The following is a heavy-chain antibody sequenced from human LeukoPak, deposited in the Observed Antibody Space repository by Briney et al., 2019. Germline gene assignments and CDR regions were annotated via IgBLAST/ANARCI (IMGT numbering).Heavy chain of an antibody. Sequence: SETLSLTCTVSGGSISSSSYYWGWIRQPPGKGLEWIGSIYYSGSTYYNPSLKSRVTISVDTSKNQFSLKLSSVTAADTAVYYCAITYYYDSSGSDAFDIWGQGTMVTVSS. CDR1: GGSISSSSYY. J-gene: IGHJ3*02. D-gene: IGHD3-22*01. CDR3: AITYYYDSSGSDAFDI. V-gene: IGHV4-39*01. CDR2: IYYSGST.